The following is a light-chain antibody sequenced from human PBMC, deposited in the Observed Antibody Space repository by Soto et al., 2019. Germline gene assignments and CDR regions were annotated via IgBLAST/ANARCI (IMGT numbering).Light chain of an antibody. CDR2: GAS. J-gene: IGKJ5*01. CDR1: QSISTN. Sequence: EIVMTQSPASLSVSPGERATLSCRASQSISTNLAWFQHKPGQAPRLLIYGASTRATGIPARFSGSRSGTEFTLTINSLQSDDFAVYFCQQYNSWPPITFGQGTRLEIK. V-gene: IGKV3-15*01. CDR3: QQYNSWPPIT.